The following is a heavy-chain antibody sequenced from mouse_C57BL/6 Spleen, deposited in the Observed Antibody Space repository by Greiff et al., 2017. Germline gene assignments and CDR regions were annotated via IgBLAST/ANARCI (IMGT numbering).Heavy chain of an antibody. V-gene: IGHV5-4*01. D-gene: IGHD3-3*01. J-gene: IGHJ1*03. CDR2: ISDGGSYT. CDR3: ARERGRENWYFDV. CDR1: GFTFSSYA. Sequence: EVQGVESGGGLVKPGGSLKLSCAASGFTFSSYAMSWVRPTPEKRLEWVATISDGGSYTYYPDNVKGRFTISRDNAKNNLYLQMSHLKSEDTAMYYCARERGRENWYFDVWGTGTTVTVSS.